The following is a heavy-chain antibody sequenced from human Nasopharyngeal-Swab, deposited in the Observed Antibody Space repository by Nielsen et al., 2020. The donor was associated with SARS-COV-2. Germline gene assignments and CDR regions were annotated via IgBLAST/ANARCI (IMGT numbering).Heavy chain of an antibody. Sequence: VRQAPGKGLEWVANIKQDGSEKNYVVSVKGRFTISRDNAKNSLFLQMNSLRDEDTAFYYCARVGGRTSPMGYWGQGTLVTVSS. J-gene: IGHJ4*02. D-gene: IGHD3-10*01. CDR2: IKQDGSEK. CDR3: ARVGGRTSPMGY. V-gene: IGHV3-7*01.